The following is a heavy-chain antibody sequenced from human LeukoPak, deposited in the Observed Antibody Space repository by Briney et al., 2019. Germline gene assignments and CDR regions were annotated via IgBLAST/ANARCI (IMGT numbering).Heavy chain of an antibody. CDR1: GGSISSGDYY. Sequence: SETLSLTCTVSGGSISSGDYYWSWIRQPPGKGLEWIGYIYYSGSTNYNPSLKSRVTISIDTSKKQFSLKLSSVTAADTAVYYCARASIPNYYYYYMDVWGKGTTVTVSS. CDR3: ARASIPNYYYYYMDV. CDR2: IYYSGST. V-gene: IGHV4-61*08. J-gene: IGHJ6*03.